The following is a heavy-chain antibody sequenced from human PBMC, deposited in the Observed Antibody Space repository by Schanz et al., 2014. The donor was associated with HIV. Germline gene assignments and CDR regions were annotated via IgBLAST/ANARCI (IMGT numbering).Heavy chain of an antibody. Sequence: EVQLAESGGGLVKPGGSLRLSCAASGLSFSDAWMSWVRQAPGKGLECVSVIYSGGNTYYADSVKGRFTVSRDNSKNTLYLQMNSLRAEDTAMYYCARGGGSGSYFAGYHFDYWGQGTLVTVSS. D-gene: IGHD1-26*01. V-gene: IGHV3-66*01. J-gene: IGHJ4*02. CDR2: IYSGGNT. CDR1: GLSFSDAW. CDR3: ARGGGSGSYFAGYHFDY.